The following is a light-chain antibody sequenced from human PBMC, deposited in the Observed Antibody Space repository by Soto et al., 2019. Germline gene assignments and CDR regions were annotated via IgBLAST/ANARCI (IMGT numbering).Light chain of an antibody. Sequence: EIVLTQSPGTLSVSPGERATLSCRASQSVSSSYLAWCQQKPGQAPRLLIYGASSRATGIPDRFSGSGSGTDFTLTISRLEPKDFAVYYCQHYGSSLWTFGQGTKVEI. CDR2: GAS. V-gene: IGKV3-20*01. J-gene: IGKJ1*01. CDR3: QHYGSSLWT. CDR1: QSVSSSY.